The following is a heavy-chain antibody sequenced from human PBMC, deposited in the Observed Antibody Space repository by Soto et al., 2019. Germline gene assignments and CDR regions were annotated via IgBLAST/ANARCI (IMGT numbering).Heavy chain of an antibody. CDR3: ARPMTTVTTGWCDP. D-gene: IGHD4-4*01. CDR2: ISSSSSYI. J-gene: IGHJ5*02. CDR1: GFTFSSYS. Sequence: VQLVESGGGLVKPGGSLRLSCAASGFTFSSYSMNWVRQAPGKGLEWVSSISSSSSYIYYADSVKGRLTISRDNAKNSLYLQMNSLRAEDTAVYYCARPMTTVTTGWCDPWGQGTLVTVSS. V-gene: IGHV3-21*01.